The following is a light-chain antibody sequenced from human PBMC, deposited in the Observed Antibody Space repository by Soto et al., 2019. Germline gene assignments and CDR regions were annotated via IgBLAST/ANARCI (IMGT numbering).Light chain of an antibody. CDR2: DVS. CDR1: SSDVGGYNY. J-gene: IGLJ1*01. Sequence: QSALPQPASVSGSPGQSITISCTGTSSDVGGYNYVSWYQHHPGKAPKLMIFDVSNRPSGVSNRFSGSKSGNTASLTISGLQPEDEADYCCSSYTTSNTRQIVFGTGTKVTVL. CDR3: SSYTTSNTRQIV. V-gene: IGLV2-14*03.